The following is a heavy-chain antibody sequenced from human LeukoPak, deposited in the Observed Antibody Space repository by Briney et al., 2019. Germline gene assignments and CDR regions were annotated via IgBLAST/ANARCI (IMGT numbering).Heavy chain of an antibody. CDR3: ARTVGAAQPFDY. CDR2: IYYSGST. Sequence: SETLSLTCTVSGGSISSGGYYWSWIRQHPGQGLGWIGYIYYSGSTYYNPSLKSRVTISVDTSKNQFSLKLSSVTAADTAVYYCARTVGAAQPFDYWGQGTLVTVSS. CDR1: GGSISSGGYY. V-gene: IGHV4-31*03. D-gene: IGHD1-26*01. J-gene: IGHJ4*02.